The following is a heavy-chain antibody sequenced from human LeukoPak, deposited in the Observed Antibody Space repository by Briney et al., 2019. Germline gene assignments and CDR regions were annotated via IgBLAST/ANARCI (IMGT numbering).Heavy chain of an antibody. D-gene: IGHD6-19*01. CDR2: INSDGSST. Sequence: GGSLRLSCAASGFTFSNYWMHWVRHAPRKGLVWVSGINSDGSSTTYADSVKGRIAISRDNAEYTVYLQMNSLRAEDTAVYYCATAIRSAAPDFWGQGTLVIVSS. CDR3: ATAIRSAAPDF. J-gene: IGHJ4*02. CDR1: GFTFSNYW. V-gene: IGHV3-74*01.